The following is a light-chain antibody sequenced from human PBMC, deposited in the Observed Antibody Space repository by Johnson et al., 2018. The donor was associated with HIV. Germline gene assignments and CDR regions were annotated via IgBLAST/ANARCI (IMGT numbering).Light chain of an antibody. CDR2: DNN. Sequence: QYVLTQPPSGSAAPGQKVTISCSGSSSNIEHNDISWYQQLPGTAPKLLIYDNNKRPSGNPDRFSGSKSGTSATLGITGLPTGDEAEYYCVTCDSILRSGFFGTGTKVTV. J-gene: IGLJ1*01. V-gene: IGLV1-51*01. CDR3: VTCDSILRSGF. CDR1: SSNIEHND.